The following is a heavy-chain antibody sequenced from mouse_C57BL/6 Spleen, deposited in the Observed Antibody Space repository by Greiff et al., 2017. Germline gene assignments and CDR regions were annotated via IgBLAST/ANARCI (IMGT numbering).Heavy chain of an antibody. CDR3: ARIYPDYFDY. Sequence: QVTLKESGPGILQSSQTLSLTCSFSGFSLRTSGMGVSWIRQPSGKCLEWLAHIYWDDDTRYNPSLKSPLTISKDNSRNQVFLKITSVDTADNAREYCARIYPDYFDYRGRGTTLTVSS. CDR1: GFSLRTSGMG. D-gene: IGHD2-1*01. J-gene: IGHJ2*01. CDR2: IYWDDDT. V-gene: IGHV8-12*01.